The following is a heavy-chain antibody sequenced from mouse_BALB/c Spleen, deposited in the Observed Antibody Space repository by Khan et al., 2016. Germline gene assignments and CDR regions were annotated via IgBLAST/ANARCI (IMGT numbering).Heavy chain of an antibody. Sequence: EVELVEPGGGLVKPGGSLKLSCAASGFTVSSYAMSWVRQTPEKRLEGVASISRGGSTYEPDSVKGGVTISRDNARNILYLQMSSLRSEDTAMYYCARENGYDYFDYSGQGTTLTVSS. J-gene: IGHJ2*01. CDR3: ARENGYDYFDY. CDR2: ISRGGST. CDR1: GFTVSSYA. D-gene: IGHD2-2*01. V-gene: IGHV5-6-5*01.